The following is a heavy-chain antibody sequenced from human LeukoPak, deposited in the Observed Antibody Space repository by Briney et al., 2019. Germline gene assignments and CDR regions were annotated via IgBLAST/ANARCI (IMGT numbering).Heavy chain of an antibody. V-gene: IGHV1-2*02. CDR3: ERDFRTATVSDWFDP. J-gene: IGHJ5*02. D-gene: IGHD1-26*01. CDR2: INPNSGGT. Sequence: ASVKVSCKASGYTFTGYYMHWVRQAPGQGLEWMGWINPNSGGTNYAQKFQGRVTMTRDTSISTAYMELSRLRSDDTAVYYCERDFRTATVSDWFDPWGQGTLVTVSS. CDR1: GYTFTGYY.